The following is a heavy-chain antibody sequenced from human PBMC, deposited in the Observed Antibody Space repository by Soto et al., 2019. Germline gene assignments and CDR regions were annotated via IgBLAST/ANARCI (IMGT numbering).Heavy chain of an antibody. V-gene: IGHV3-33*01. J-gene: IGHJ4*02. D-gene: IGHD6-13*01. CDR3: ARGWGAEEEQHVVSPLY. CDR2: IWYDGSNK. Sequence: VQLVESGGGVVQPGRSLRLSCAASGFTFSRYAMHWVRQAPGKGLEWVAVIWYDGSNKYYADSVKGRFIISRDNSKNTLYLQMNSLRADDAAVYYCARGWGAEEEQHVVSPLYWGQGTLVTVSS. CDR1: GFTFSRYA.